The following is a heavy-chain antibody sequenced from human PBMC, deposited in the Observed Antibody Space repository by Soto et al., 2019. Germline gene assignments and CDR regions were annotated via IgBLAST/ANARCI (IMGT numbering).Heavy chain of an antibody. CDR1: GFTFSSYA. Sequence: LSLTCAASGFTFSSYAMSWVRQAPGKGLEWVSAISGSGGSTYYADSVKGRFTISRDNSKNTLYLQMNSLRAEDTAVYYCAKVLLWFGELKNDYWGQGTLVTVSS. D-gene: IGHD3-10*01. V-gene: IGHV3-23*01. CDR2: ISGSGGST. J-gene: IGHJ4*02. CDR3: AKVLLWFGELKNDY.